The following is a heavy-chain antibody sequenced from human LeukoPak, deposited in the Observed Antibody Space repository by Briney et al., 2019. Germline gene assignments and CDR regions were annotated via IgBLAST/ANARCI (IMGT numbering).Heavy chain of an antibody. CDR3: TRGSGSYEFDY. Sequence: GGSLRLSCAASGFTFGHYGMNWVRQAPGKGLEWVGRIRSKANSYATAYAASVKGRFTISRDDSKNTAYLQMNSLKTEDTAVYYCTRGSGSYEFDYWGQGTLVTVSS. CDR2: IRSKANSYAT. J-gene: IGHJ4*02. V-gene: IGHV3-73*01. CDR1: GFTFGHYG. D-gene: IGHD1-26*01.